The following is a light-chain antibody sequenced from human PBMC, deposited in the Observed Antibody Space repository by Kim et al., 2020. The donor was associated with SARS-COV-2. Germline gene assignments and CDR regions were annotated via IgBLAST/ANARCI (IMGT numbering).Light chain of an antibody. J-gene: IGLJ3*02. V-gene: IGLV3-19*01. Sequence: SSELTQDPAVSVALGQTVRITCQGDSLRSYYASWYQQKPGQAPVLVIYGKNNRPSEIPDRFSGSSSGNTASLTITGDQAEDEADYYCNSRDSSGNHLVFG. CDR2: GKN. CDR1: SLRSYY. CDR3: NSRDSSGNHLV.